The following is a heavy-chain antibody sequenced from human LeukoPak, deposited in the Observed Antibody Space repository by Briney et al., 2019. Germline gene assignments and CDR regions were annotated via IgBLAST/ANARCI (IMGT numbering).Heavy chain of an antibody. CDR1: GFNFANHA. D-gene: IGHD2-21*02. V-gene: IGHV3-23*01. CDR3: VREDTPATANY. Sequence: GGSLRLSCAASGFNFANHAMSWVRQTPGKGLEWVSAISGGGDITYYADSVTGRFTISRDNSKDTLFLQMHSLRPGDTAVYYCVREDTPATANYWGQGTLVTISS. J-gene: IGHJ4*02. CDR2: ISGGGDIT.